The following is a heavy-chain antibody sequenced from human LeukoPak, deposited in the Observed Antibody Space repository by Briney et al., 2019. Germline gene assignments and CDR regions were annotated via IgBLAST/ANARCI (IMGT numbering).Heavy chain of an antibody. J-gene: IGHJ4*02. CDR1: GYTFTSYG. CDR2: INAGNGNT. V-gene: IGHV1-3*01. Sequence: ASVKVSCTASGYTFTSYGISWVRQAPGQRLEWMGWINAGNGNTKCSQKFQGRVTITRDTSASTAYMELSSLRSEDTAVYYCARDVGSKQPSGFDYWGQGTLVTVSS. CDR3: ARDVGSKQPSGFDY. D-gene: IGHD3-10*01.